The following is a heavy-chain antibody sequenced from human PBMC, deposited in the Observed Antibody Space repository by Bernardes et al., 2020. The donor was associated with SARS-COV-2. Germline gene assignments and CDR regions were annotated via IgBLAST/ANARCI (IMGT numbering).Heavy chain of an antibody. Sequence: GSLRLSCAASGFTVSSNYMSWVRQAPGKGLEWVSVIYSGGSTYYADSVKGRFTISRDNSKNTLYLQMNSLRAEDTAVYYCARNVHTYLSDVWGQGTTVTVSS. V-gene: IGHV3-66*02. D-gene: IGHD1-1*01. CDR3: ARNVHTYLSDV. CDR2: IYSGGST. J-gene: IGHJ6*02. CDR1: GFTVSSNY.